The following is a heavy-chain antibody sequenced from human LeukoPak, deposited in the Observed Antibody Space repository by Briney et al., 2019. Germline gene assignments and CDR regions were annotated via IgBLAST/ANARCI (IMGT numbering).Heavy chain of an antibody. J-gene: IGHJ4*02. CDR1: GGSISSYY. D-gene: IGHD3-22*01. Sequence: SETLSLTCTVSGGSISSYYWSWIRQPPGKGLEWIGYIYYSGSTNYNPSLKSRVTISVDTSKNQFSLKLSSVTAADTAVYYCARERGYYDSRFDYWGQGTLVTVSS. CDR3: ARERGYYDSRFDY. CDR2: IYYSGST. V-gene: IGHV4-59*01.